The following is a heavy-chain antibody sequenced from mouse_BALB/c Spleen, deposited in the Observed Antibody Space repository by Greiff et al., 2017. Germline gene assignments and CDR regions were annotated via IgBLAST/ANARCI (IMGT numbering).Heavy chain of an antibody. V-gene: IGHV3-6*02. CDR3: ARAPAARYLDV. Sequence: EVKLQESGPGLVKPSQSLSLTCSVTGYSITSGYYWNWIRQFPGNKLEWMGYISYDGSNNYNPSLKNRISITRDTSKNQFFLKLNSVTTEDTATYYCARAPAARYLDVWGAGTTVTVSS. CDR2: ISYDGSN. J-gene: IGHJ1*01. D-gene: IGHD1-2*01. CDR1: GYSITSGYY.